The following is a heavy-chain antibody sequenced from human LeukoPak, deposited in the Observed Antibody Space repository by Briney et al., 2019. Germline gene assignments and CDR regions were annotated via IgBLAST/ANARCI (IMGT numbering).Heavy chain of an antibody. Sequence: PGGSLRLSCVASEFTFSSYWMSWVRQAPGKGLEWVANIKEDGSEKSYVDSVKGRFTISRDNAKNSLYLQMNRLRAEDTAVYYCPRASHYDFWSGYFGDSFDYWGQGTLVTVST. V-gene: IGHV3-7*01. J-gene: IGHJ4*02. CDR2: IKEDGSEK. CDR1: EFTFSSYW. CDR3: PRASHYDFWSGYFGDSFDY. D-gene: IGHD3-3*01.